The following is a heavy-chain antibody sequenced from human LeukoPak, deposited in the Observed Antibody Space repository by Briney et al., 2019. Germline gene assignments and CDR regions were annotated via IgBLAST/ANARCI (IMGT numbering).Heavy chain of an antibody. CDR2: MNPNSGNT. Sequence: ASVKVSCKASGYTFTSYDINWARQAPGQGLEWMGWMNPNSGNTGYAQKFQGRVTMTRNTSISTAYMELSSLRSEDTAVYYCARSTADRNYDFWSGYYQYYFDYWGQGTLVTVSS. CDR3: ARSTADRNYDFWSGYYQYYFDY. D-gene: IGHD3-3*01. CDR1: GYTFTSYD. J-gene: IGHJ4*02. V-gene: IGHV1-8*01.